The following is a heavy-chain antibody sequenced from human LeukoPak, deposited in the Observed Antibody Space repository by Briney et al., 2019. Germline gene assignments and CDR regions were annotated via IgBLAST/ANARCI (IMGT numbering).Heavy chain of an antibody. CDR2: ISGSGGST. CDR3: AKDQEFSPTNYDY. D-gene: IGHD2/OR15-2a*01. Sequence: PGGSLRLSCAASGFTVSSNYMSWVRQAPGKGLEWVSAISGSGGSTYYADSVKGRFTISRDNSKNTLYLQMNSLRAEDTAVYYCAKDQEFSPTNYDYWGQGTLVTVSS. V-gene: IGHV3-23*01. J-gene: IGHJ4*02. CDR1: GFTVSSNY.